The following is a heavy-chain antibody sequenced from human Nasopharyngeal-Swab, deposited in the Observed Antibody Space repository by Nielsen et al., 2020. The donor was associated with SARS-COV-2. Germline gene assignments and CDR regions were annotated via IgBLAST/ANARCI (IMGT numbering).Heavy chain of an antibody. J-gene: IGHJ6*03. CDR3: AMLYYGSGKGYYYMDV. CDR2: INPSGGST. CDR1: GYTFTGYY. V-gene: IGHV1-46*01. Sequence: ASVKVSCKASGYTFTGYYMHWVRQAPGQGLEWMGIINPSGGSTSYAQKFQGRVTMTRDTSISTAYMELSRLRSDDTAVYYCAMLYYGSGKGYYYMDVWGKGTTVTVSS. D-gene: IGHD3-10*01.